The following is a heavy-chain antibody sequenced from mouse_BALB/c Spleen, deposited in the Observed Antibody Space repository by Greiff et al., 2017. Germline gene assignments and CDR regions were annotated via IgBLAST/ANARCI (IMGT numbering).Heavy chain of an antibody. CDR3: ARWGFATATYYFDY. Sequence: DVKLVESGPRLVKPSQTLSLTCSVSGDSFTSGYWNWVRKFPGNKLEYMGYISYSGSTYYNPSLKSRISIIPDTSKNQYYLQLNSVTTEDTATYYCARWGFATATYYFDYWGQGTTLTVSA. CDR2: ISYSGST. CDR1: GDSFTSGY. V-gene: IGHV3-8*02. D-gene: IGHD1-2*01. J-gene: IGHJ2*01.